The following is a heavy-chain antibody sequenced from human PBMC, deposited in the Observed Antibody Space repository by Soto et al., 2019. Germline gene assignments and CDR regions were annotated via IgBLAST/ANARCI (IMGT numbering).Heavy chain of an antibody. D-gene: IGHD6-6*01. Sequence: QVQLVESGGGVVQPGRSLRLSCAASGFTFSSYGMHWVRQAPGKGLEWVAVIWSDGSNKYYADSVKGRFTISRDNSKNTLYLQMNSLRAEDTAVYYCARGPYSSSSEGYFDYWGQGTLVTVSS. J-gene: IGHJ4*02. CDR1: GFTFSSYG. CDR2: IWSDGSNK. V-gene: IGHV3-33*01. CDR3: ARGPYSSSSEGYFDY.